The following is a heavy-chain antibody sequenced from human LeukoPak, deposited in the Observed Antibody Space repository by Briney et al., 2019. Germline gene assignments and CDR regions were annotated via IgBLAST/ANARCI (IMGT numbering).Heavy chain of an antibody. J-gene: IGHJ4*02. V-gene: IGHV3-11*01. CDR1: GFTVSSNY. D-gene: IGHD6-13*01. Sequence: PGGSLRLSCAASGFTVSSNYMSWIRQAPGKGLEWVSYISSSGSTIYYADSVKGRFTISRDNAKNSLYLQMSSLRAEDTAVYYCASVRSSWYLDYWGQGTLVTVSS. CDR2: ISSSGSTI. CDR3: ASVRSSWYLDY.